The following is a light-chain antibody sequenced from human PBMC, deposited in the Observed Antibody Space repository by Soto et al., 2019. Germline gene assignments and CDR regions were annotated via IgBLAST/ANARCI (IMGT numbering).Light chain of an antibody. Sequence: IVFMQSPGIQSVCPGDRATLSSRPSQRVIRSYLAWYQQKPGQAPGLLIYGASNRATGIPDRFSGSGSGTDFSLTISRLEPEDFAVYYCQQRGSSPITFGQGTRLEI. CDR3: QQRGSSPIT. J-gene: IGKJ5*01. CDR1: QRVIRSY. CDR2: GAS. V-gene: IGKV3-20*01.